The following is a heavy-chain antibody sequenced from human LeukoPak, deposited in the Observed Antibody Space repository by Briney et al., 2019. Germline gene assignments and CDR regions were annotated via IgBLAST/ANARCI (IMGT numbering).Heavy chain of an antibody. CDR2: ISSSNSTI. V-gene: IGHV3-48*01. CDR1: GFTFSSYN. Sequence: GGSLRLSCAASGFTFSSYNMNWVRQAPGRGLEWVSYISSSNSTIYYADSVKGRFTISRDNAKNSLYLQMNSPRAEDTAVYYCAREGPLDYWGQGTLVTVSS. CDR3: AREGPLDY. J-gene: IGHJ4*02.